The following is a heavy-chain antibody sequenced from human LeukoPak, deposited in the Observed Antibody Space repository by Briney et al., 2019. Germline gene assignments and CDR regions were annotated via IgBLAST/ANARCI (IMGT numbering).Heavy chain of an antibody. CDR1: GFTFSSYA. D-gene: IGHD3-22*01. Sequence: GGSLRLSCAASGFTFSSYAMSWVRQAPGKGLERVSVISNSGGSTHYADSVKGRFTISRDNSKNTLYLQMNSLRAEDTAVYYCAKGHYDSSDSNSFTYWGQGTLVSVSS. CDR3: AKGHYDSSDSNSFTY. V-gene: IGHV3-23*01. CDR2: ISNSGGST. J-gene: IGHJ4*02.